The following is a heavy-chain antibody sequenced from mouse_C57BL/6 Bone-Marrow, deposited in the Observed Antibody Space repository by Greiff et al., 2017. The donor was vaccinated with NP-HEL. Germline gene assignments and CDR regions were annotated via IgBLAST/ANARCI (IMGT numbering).Heavy chain of an antibody. J-gene: IGHJ4*01. V-gene: IGHV14-4*01. Sequence: VQLQQSGAELVRPGASVKLSCTASGFNITDDYMHWVKQRPEQGLEWIGWIDPENGDTEYASKFQGKATLTVDTSSNTAYLQLRSLTSEDTAVDNCTPNDNRDYWGQGTSVTVSS. CDR1: GFNITDDY. CDR3: TPNDNRDY. D-gene: IGHD1-3*01. CDR2: IDPENGDT.